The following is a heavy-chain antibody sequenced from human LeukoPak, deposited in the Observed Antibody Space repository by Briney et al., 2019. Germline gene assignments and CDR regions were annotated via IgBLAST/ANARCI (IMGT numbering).Heavy chain of an antibody. CDR1: GGSFSGYY. J-gene: IGHJ4*02. V-gene: IGHV4-59*01. Sequence: PSETLSLTCAVYGGSFSGYYWSWIRQPPGKGLEWIGHIYYSGSTNYNPSLKSRVTISVDTSKNQFSLKLSSVTAADTAVYYCARVYSSGWYWFDFWGQGTLVTVSS. D-gene: IGHD6-19*01. CDR2: IYYSGST. CDR3: ARVYSSGWYWFDF.